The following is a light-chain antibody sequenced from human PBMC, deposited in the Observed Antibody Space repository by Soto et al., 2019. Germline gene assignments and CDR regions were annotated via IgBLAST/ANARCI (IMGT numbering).Light chain of an antibody. J-gene: IGKJ2*01. V-gene: IGKV3-15*01. CDR2: SAS. CDR1: LRIYSN. Sequence: EIVMTQSPATLSVSPGEGATLSCRASLRIYSNLAWYQQKPGQAPRLLIHSASTRAADIPARFSGSGFGTAFTLTISSLKSEDSALYYCQQYDNWPFTFGQGTRLEIK. CDR3: QQYDNWPFT.